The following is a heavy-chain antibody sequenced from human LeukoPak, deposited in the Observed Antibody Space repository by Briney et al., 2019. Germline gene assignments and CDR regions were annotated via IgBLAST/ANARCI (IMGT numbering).Heavy chain of an antibody. CDR3: ARSSYSSLSNWFDP. D-gene: IGHD6-13*01. V-gene: IGHV4-30-2*01. Sequence: SETLSLTCAVSGGSISSGGYSWSWIRQPPGKGLQWIGYIYHSGSTYYNPSLKSRVTISVDRSKNQFSLKLSSVTAADTAVYYCARSSYSSLSNWFDPWGQGTLVTVSS. CDR2: IYHSGST. CDR1: GGSISSGGYS. J-gene: IGHJ5*02.